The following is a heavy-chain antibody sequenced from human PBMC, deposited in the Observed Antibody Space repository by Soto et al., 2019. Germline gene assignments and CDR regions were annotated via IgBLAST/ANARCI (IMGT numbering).Heavy chain of an antibody. CDR3: GRDGVGATPLGWFDP. Sequence: QVQLVQSGAEVKKPGASVKVSCKASGYTFIGYYIHWVRQAPGQGLEWMGRINPRSGDTTYAQKFQGRLTMTRDTSISTAYMELSSLRSDDTAVYYCGRDGVGATPLGWFDPWGQGSLGTVSS. J-gene: IGHJ5*02. CDR2: INPRSGDT. D-gene: IGHD1-26*01. CDR1: GYTFIGYY. V-gene: IGHV1-2*06.